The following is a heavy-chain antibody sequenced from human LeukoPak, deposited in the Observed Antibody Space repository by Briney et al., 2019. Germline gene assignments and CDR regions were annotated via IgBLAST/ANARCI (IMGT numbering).Heavy chain of an antibody. CDR2: IYTSGTT. D-gene: IGHD6-13*01. V-gene: IGHV4-4*07. CDR1: GGSISNYY. Sequence: SETLSLTCTVSGGSISNYYWSWIRQPAGKGLEWIGRIYTSGTTHYNPSLKSRVTMSVDTSKNQFSLKLSSVTAADTAVYYCAREESEAAGTRWGGYWGQGTLVTVSS. CDR3: AREESEAAGTRWGGY. J-gene: IGHJ4*02.